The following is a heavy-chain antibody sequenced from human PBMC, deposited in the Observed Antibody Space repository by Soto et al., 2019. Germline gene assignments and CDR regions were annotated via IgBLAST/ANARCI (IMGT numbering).Heavy chain of an antibody. CDR3: AKDEGSSRPFDH. CDR2: ISYDERNK. V-gene: IGHV3-30*18. D-gene: IGHD6-6*01. J-gene: IGHJ4*02. Sequence: QAQLVESGGGVVQPGRSLRLSCAASGFTFRSYGMHWVRQAPGKGLEWVAAISYDERNKFYTDSVKGRFTISRDNSKNTLYLQMSSLKPEDTAIYYCAKDEGSSRPFDHWGQGTLVTVSS. CDR1: GFTFRSYG.